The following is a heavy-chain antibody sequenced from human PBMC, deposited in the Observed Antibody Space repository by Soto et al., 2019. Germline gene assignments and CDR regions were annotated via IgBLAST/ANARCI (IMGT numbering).Heavy chain of an antibody. Sequence: SETLYLTCAVSGGSINSDGYSWSWIRQPPGKGLEWIGYIYHSGSTYYNPSLKSRVTLSVDRSKNQLSLKLSSVTAADTAVYYCATASYGYGHYPFDFWGQGTRVRVSS. CDR1: GGSINSDGYS. CDR2: IYHSGST. CDR3: ATASYGYGHYPFDF. D-gene: IGHD4-17*01. J-gene: IGHJ4*02. V-gene: IGHV4-30-2*01.